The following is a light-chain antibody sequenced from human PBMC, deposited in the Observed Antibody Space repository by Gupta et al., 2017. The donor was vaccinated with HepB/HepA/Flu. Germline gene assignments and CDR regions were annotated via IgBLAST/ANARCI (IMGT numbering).Light chain of an antibody. J-gene: IGLJ3*02. CDR2: EVS. Sequence: QSALSQPCSVSGSPGQSITISCTGTSSDVGGYNYVSWYQQHPGKAPKLMIYEVSNRPSGVSNRFSGSKSGNTASLTLSGLQAEDESDYYCSSYTRSNTLVFGGGTKLTVI. CDR1: SSDVGGYNY. CDR3: SSYTRSNTLV. V-gene: IGLV2-14*01.